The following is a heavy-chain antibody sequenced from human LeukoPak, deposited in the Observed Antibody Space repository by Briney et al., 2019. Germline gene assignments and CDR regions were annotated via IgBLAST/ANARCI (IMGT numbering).Heavy chain of an antibody. CDR1: GFSFSTYW. CDR2: IKQDGSEK. J-gene: IGHJ4*02. V-gene: IGHV3-7*01. CDR3: AKDVREYSYGLFDY. Sequence: TGGSLRLSCAASGFSFSTYWMSWVRQAPGKGLEWVATIKQDGSEKYYVGSVKGRFTISRDNSKNTLYLQMNSLRAEDTAVYYCAKDVREYSYGLFDYWGQGTLVTVSS. D-gene: IGHD5-18*01.